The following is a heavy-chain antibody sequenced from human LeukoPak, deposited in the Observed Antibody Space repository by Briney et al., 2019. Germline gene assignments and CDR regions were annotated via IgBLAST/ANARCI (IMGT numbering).Heavy chain of an antibody. CDR3: AASGYSSGWYYY. CDR2: ISGSGGST. Sequence: GGSLRLSCAASGFTFSSYAMSWVRQAPGKGLEWVSAISGSGGSTYYADSVKGRFTISRDNSKNTLYLQMNSLRAVDTAVYYCAASGYSSGWYYYWGQGTLVTVSS. V-gene: IGHV3-23*01. CDR1: GFTFSSYA. J-gene: IGHJ4*02. D-gene: IGHD6-19*01.